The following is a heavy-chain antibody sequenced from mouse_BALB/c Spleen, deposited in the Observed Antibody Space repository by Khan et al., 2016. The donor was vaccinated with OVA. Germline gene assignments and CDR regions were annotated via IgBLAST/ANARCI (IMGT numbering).Heavy chain of an antibody. CDR3: ARRLPPYYYARDY. CDR1: GYTFTNYW. D-gene: IGHD3-2*02. CDR2: INPSTIYT. Sequence: VQLQESGAELAKPGASVKMSCKASGYTFTNYWMHWVKQRPGQGLEWIGYINPSTIYTEYNQKFKDKATLTADKSSSTAYMQLRSLTSEDSAVYYCARRLPPYYYARDYWGQGTSVTVSS. J-gene: IGHJ4*01. V-gene: IGHV1-7*01.